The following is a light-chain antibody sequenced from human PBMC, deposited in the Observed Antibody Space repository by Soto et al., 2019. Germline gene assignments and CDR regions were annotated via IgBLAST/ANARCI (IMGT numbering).Light chain of an antibody. Sequence: DIQMTQSPSTLSASVGDRVTITCRASQSISAWLAWYQQKPGKAPKLLIYKASILESGVPSRFSGSGSGTDFTLTISSLQPDDFATYYCQQYNNYGSWTFGQGTKVEIK. CDR2: KAS. J-gene: IGKJ1*01. CDR3: QQYNNYGSWT. CDR1: QSISAW. V-gene: IGKV1-5*03.